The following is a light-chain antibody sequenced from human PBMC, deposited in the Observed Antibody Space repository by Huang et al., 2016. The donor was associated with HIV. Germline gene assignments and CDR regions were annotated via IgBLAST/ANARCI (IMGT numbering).Light chain of an antibody. V-gene: IGKV1-39*01. CDR2: AAS. CDR1: QSIRSY. CDR3: QQSYSTPPT. J-gene: IGKJ2*01. Sequence: DIQMTQSPSSLSASVGDRVTITCRASQSIRSYLNWYQQKPGKAPKLLIYAASSLHRGVPSRFSGSGSGTDFTLTISSLQPEDFATYFCQQSYSTPPTFGQGTKLEIK.